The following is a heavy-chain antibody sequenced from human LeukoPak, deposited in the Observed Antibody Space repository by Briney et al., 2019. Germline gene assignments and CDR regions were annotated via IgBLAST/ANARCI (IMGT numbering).Heavy chain of an antibody. V-gene: IGHV3-23*01. Sequence: PGGSLRLSCAASGFTFSSHAMGWVRQAPGKGLEWVSAIGGSGGSTYYADSVKGRFTISRDNSKNTLYLQMNSLRAEGTALYYCARDPGVVAFHYFDYWGQGTLVTDSS. CDR3: ARDPGVVAFHYFDY. D-gene: IGHD3-3*01. J-gene: IGHJ4*02. CDR1: GFTFSSHA. CDR2: IGGSGGST.